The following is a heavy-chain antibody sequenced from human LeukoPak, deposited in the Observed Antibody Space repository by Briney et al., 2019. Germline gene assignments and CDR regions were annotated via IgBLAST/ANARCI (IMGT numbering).Heavy chain of an antibody. CDR3: ARDGDYDGVYFDY. D-gene: IGHD4-17*01. J-gene: IGHJ4*02. Sequence: GGSLRLSCAASGFTFSSYWMSWVRQAPGKGLEWVANIKQDGSEKYYVDSVKGRFTISRDNAKNSLYLQMNSLRAEDTAVYYCARDGDYDGVYFDYWGQGTLVTVSS. V-gene: IGHV3-7*01. CDR1: GFTFSSYW. CDR2: IKQDGSEK.